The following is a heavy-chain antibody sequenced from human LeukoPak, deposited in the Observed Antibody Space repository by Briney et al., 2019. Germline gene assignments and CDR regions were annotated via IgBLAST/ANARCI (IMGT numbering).Heavy chain of an antibody. CDR1: GYSFTSYW. CDR3: ARVRYDNYYYYGMDV. D-gene: IGHD3-9*01. Sequence: GESLKVSCKGSGYSFTSYWIGWVRQMPGKGLEWMGIIYPGDSDTRYSPSFQGQVTISADKSISTAYLQWSSLKASDTAMYYCARVRYDNYYYYGMDVWGQGTTVTVSS. J-gene: IGHJ6*02. CDR2: IYPGDSDT. V-gene: IGHV5-51*01.